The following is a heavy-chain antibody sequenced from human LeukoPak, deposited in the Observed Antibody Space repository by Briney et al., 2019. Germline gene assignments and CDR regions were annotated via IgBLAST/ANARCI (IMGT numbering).Heavy chain of an antibody. Sequence: SETLSLTCAVYGGSFSGYYWSWIRQPPGKGLEWIGEIYHSGSTNYNPSLKSRVTISVDTSKNQFSLKLSSVTAADTAVYYCARGLGYYDSSVGYWGQGTLVTVSS. CDR2: IYHSGST. CDR1: GGSFSGYY. J-gene: IGHJ4*02. D-gene: IGHD3-22*01. CDR3: ARGLGYYDSSVGY. V-gene: IGHV4-34*01.